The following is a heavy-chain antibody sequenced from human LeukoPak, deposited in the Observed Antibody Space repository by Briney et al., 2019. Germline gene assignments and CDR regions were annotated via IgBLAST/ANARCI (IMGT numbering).Heavy chain of an antibody. CDR2: INQDGSAR. CDR3: ASKQGDY. CDR1: GFTFSSYW. V-gene: IGHV3-7*01. Sequence: GGSLRLSCAASGFTFSSYWMIWVRQAPGKGLEWVANINQDGSARYSADSVKGRFTISRDNAKNSLYLQMNSLRAEDTAVYYCASKQGDYWGQGTLVTVSS. J-gene: IGHJ4*02.